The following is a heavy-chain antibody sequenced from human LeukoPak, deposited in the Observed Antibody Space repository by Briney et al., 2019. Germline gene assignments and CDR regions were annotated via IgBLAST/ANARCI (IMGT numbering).Heavy chain of an antibody. CDR1: GGFFSGYY. D-gene: IGHD5-24*01. CDR3: SLGDV. J-gene: IGHJ6*02. Sequence: SETLSLTCGVYGGFFSGYYWSWIRQSPGKGLEWIGEINHSGFTNSNPSLKSRVTMSADTSKNQFSLKVSSVTAADTAVCARSLGDVWGQGTMVTVSS. V-gene: IGHV4-34*01. CDR2: INHSGFT.